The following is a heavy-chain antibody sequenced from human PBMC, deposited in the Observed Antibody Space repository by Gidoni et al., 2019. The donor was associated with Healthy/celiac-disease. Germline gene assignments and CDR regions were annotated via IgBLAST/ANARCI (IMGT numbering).Heavy chain of an antibody. D-gene: IGHD4-17*01. CDR3: AKDYGDYVAVDAFDI. J-gene: IGHJ3*02. CDR2: ISYDGSNK. Sequence: ASGFTFSSYGMHWVRQAPGKGLEWVAVISYDGSNKYYADSVKGRFTISRDNSKNTLYLQMNSLRAEDTAVYYCAKDYGDYVAVDAFDIWGQGTMVTVSS. CDR1: GFTFSSYG. V-gene: IGHV3-30*18.